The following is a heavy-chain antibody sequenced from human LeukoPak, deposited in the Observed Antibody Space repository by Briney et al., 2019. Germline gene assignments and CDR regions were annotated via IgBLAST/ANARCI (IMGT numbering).Heavy chain of an antibody. D-gene: IGHD3-10*01. CDR2: INHSGST. V-gene: IGHV4-34*01. CDR3: ARLRGIDYYGSGSYYNYYYYYYMDV. CDR1: GGSFSGYY. Sequence: SETLSLTCAVYGGSFSGYYWSWIRQPPGKGLEWIGEINHSGSTNYDPSLKSRVTISVDTSKNQFSLKLSSVTAADTAVYYCARLRGIDYYGSGSYYNYYYYYYMDVWGKGTTVTISS. J-gene: IGHJ6*03.